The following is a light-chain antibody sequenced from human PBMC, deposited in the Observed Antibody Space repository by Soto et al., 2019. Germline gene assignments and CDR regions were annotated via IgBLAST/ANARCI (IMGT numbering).Light chain of an antibody. CDR2: DAS. V-gene: IGKV3D-20*02. J-gene: IGKJ1*01. CDR3: QQYNNRPSWT. CDR1: QSVSSSY. Sequence: EIVFTQSPGTQSLSPGERVTLSCRASQSVSSSYLAWYQQKPGQAPRLLIYDASNRATGIPARFSGSGSGTHLTLTISSLESEDSAIYYCQQYNNRPSWTLGQGTKVDIK.